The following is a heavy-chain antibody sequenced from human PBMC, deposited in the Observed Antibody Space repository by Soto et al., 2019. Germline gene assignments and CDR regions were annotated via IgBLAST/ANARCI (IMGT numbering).Heavy chain of an antibody. Sequence: ASVKVSCKASRYTFTGCYIHWVRQAPVQGLEWMGWINPNSGGTNYAQKFQGRFTMTRDTSISTAYMELSRLRSDDTAVYYCAREEDTMVRGVIITYNYWGQGTLVTVSS. CDR2: INPNSGGT. D-gene: IGHD3-10*01. J-gene: IGHJ4*02. V-gene: IGHV1-2*02. CDR1: RYTFTGCY. CDR3: AREEDTMVRGVIITYNY.